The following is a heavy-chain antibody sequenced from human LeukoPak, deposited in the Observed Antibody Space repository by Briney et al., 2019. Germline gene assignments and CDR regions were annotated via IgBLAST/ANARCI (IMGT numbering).Heavy chain of an antibody. D-gene: IGHD1-1*01. J-gene: IGHJ6*02. CDR2: IYYNGST. Sequence: SETLSLTCTVSGGSISSSSYYWGWIRQPPGKGLEWIGSIYYNGSTYYNPSLKSRVTISVDTSKNQFSLKLSSVTAADTAVYYCARGTLERHNYGMDVWGQGTTVTVSS. CDR1: GGSISSSSYY. V-gene: IGHV4-39*01. CDR3: ARGTLERHNYGMDV.